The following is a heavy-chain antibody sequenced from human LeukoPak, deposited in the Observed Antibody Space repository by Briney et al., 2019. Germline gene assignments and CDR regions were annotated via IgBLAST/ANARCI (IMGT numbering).Heavy chain of an antibody. CDR1: GFTFSSYW. Sequence: GGSLRLSCAASGFTFSSYWMHWVRQAPGKGLVWVSRINSDGSSTSYADSVKGRFTISRDNAKNTLYLQMNSLRAEDTAVYYCASRRDYYYGMDVWGQGTTVTVSS. J-gene: IGHJ6*02. CDR2: INSDGSST. V-gene: IGHV3-74*01. CDR3: ASRRDYYYGMDV.